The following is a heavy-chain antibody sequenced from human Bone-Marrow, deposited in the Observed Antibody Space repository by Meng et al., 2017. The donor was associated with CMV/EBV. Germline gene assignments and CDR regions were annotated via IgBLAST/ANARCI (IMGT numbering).Heavy chain of an antibody. Sequence: GGSLRLSCAASGFTFSSYGMHWVRQAPGKGLEWVAVLSYDGTNKYFADSVKGRFTISRDNSKNTLYLQMNSLRTEDTALYYCARVAYDFWSGCGYWGQGTLVTVSS. CDR2: LSYDGTNK. V-gene: IGHV3-30*19. D-gene: IGHD3-3*01. CDR1: GFTFSSYG. CDR3: ARVAYDFWSGCGY. J-gene: IGHJ4*02.